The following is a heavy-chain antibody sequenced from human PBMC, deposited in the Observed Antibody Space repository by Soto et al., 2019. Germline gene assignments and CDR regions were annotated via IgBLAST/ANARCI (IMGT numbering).Heavy chain of an antibody. D-gene: IGHD5-18*01. CDR2: IYYSGRT. Sequence: QVQLQESGPGLVKPSETLSLTCIVSGGSISNYYWSWIRQPPGKGLEWIGYIYYSGRTNYNPSLTSRVTTSVDTSKNQFSRKLSSVTAADTAVYYCARHRYSYGVYYFDYWGQGTLVTVSS. V-gene: IGHV4-59*08. J-gene: IGHJ4*02. CDR3: ARHRYSYGVYYFDY. CDR1: GGSISNYY.